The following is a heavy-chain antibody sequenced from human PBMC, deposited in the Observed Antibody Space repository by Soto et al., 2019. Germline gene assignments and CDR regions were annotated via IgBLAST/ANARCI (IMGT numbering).Heavy chain of an antibody. V-gene: IGHV4-34*01. CDR1: GGSFSGYY. D-gene: IGHD3-9*01. CDR2: INHSGST. CDR3: ARDLANYDILTGFFYYYGMDV. J-gene: IGHJ6*02. Sequence: PSETLSLTCAVFGGSFSGYYWNWIRQPPGKGLEWIGEINHSGSTNYNPSLKSRVTISVDTSKNQFSLKLSSVTAADTAVYYCARDLANYDILTGFFYYYGMDVWGQGTTVTVSS.